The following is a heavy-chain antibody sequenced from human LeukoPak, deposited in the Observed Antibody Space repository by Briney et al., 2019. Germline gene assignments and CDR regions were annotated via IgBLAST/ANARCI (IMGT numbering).Heavy chain of an antibody. CDR3: ARAQVVVAAMGS. V-gene: IGHV3-11*06. CDR1: GFTFSDYY. D-gene: IGHD2-15*01. CDR2: ISSSSSYI. Sequence: KPGGSLRLSCAASGFTFSDYYMSWIRQAPGKGLEWVSSISSSSSYIYYADSVKGRFTISRDNAKNSLYLQMNSLRAEDTAVYYCARAQVVVAAMGSWGQGTLVTVSS. J-gene: IGHJ4*02.